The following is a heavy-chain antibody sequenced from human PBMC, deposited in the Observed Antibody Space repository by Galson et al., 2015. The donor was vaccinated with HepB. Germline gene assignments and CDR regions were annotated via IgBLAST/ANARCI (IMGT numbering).Heavy chain of an antibody. D-gene: IGHD2-15*01. Sequence: SVKVSCKASGYTFTNYVLNWVRQAPGQGLEWMGWINTNTGSPTYAQGFTGRFVFSLDTSVSTTYLQISSLKAEDTAVYYCARDQGSRGYYGMDVWGQGTTVTVSS. V-gene: IGHV7-4-1*02. CDR1: GYTFTNYV. J-gene: IGHJ6*02. CDR3: ARDQGSRGYYGMDV. CDR2: INTNTGSP.